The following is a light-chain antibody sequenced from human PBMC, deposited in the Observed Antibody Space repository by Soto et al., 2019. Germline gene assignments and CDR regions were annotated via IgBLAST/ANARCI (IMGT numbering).Light chain of an antibody. CDR2: GAS. Sequence: EIVMTQSPATLSVSPGERATLSCRASQSVSSDLAWYQQKPGQAPRLLIYGASTRATGIPARFSGSGSGTEFNLTISSLQSEDFVVYYCQQYNNWPPYNFGKGTKVDI. J-gene: IGKJ2*01. CDR3: QQYNNWPPYN. V-gene: IGKV3-15*01. CDR1: QSVSSD.